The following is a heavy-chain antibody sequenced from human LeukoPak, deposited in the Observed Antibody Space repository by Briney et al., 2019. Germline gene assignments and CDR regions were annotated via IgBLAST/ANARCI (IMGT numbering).Heavy chain of an antibody. V-gene: IGHV4-59*08. D-gene: IGHD3-9*01. CDR3: ARNGRYDILYYYYGMDV. CDR1: GGSISSYY. J-gene: IGHJ6*02. CDR2: IYYSGST. Sequence: LETLSLTCTVSGGSISSYYWSWIRQPPGKGLEWIGYIYYSGSTNYNPSLKSRVTISVDTSKNQFSLKLSSVTAADTAVYYCARNGRYDILYYYYGMDVWGQGTTVTVSS.